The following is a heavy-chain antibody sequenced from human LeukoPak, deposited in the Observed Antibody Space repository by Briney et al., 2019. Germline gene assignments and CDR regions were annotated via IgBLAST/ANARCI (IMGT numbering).Heavy chain of an antibody. CDR1: GGSITGNTYY. CDR3: ARRRYDSSTYNFDS. D-gene: IGHD3-22*01. CDR2: IYYSGST. J-gene: IGHJ4*02. Sequence: SETLSLTCDVSGGSITGNTYYWGWIRQPPGKGLEWIGSIYYSGSTYYSPSLKSRVTIPMDRSKNHISLKMSSVTAADTAVYYCARRRYDSSTYNFDSWGPGSLVTVSS. V-gene: IGHV4-39*01.